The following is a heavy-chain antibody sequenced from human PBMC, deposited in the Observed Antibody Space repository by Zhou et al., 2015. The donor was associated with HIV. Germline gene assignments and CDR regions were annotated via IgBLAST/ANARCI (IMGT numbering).Heavy chain of an antibody. J-gene: IGHJ3*02. CDR2: ITPMFDIH. D-gene: IGHD3-22*01. V-gene: IGHV1-69*17. CDR3: ATSSVNHDNAFET. Sequence: QLQLVQSGAEVKKPGSSVKVSCKASGGTFSGSDISWVRQAPGQGLEWMGGITPMFDIHNYAHKFRARLNITVDKSTSTAYMELSSLTSEDAAIYFCATSSVNHDNAFETWGQGTKVIVSS. CDR1: GGTFSGSD.